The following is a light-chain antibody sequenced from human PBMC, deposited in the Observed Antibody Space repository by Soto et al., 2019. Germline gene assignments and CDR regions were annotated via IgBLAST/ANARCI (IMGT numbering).Light chain of an antibody. CDR2: GPS. J-gene: IGKJ5*01. CDR3: QQYSSSPIT. Sequence: EIVLTQSPGTLSLSPGERATLSCRASQSISSSYLAWYQQKPGQAPRLLIYGPSSRAAGIPDRFSGGGSGTDFSLTISRLDPEDFAVYYCQQYSSSPITFGQGTRLEIK. V-gene: IGKV3-20*01. CDR1: QSISSSY.